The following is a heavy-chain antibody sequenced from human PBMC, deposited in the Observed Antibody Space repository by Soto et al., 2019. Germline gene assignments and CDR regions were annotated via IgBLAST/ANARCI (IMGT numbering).Heavy chain of an antibody. D-gene: IGHD2-21*02. V-gene: IGHV3-9*01. CDR2: ISWNSGTI. CDR3: AKSTDGTANGMGC. CDR1: GFSCDDYA. Sequence: EVQVVESGGGLVQPGRSLRLSCAASGFSCDDYAMHWVRQAPGKGLEWVSGISWNSGTIGYADSVKGHFTISRDNAKNALYLQMNSRRAEDTALYYGAKSTDGTANGMGCCGQGTTVTVSS. J-gene: IGHJ6*02.